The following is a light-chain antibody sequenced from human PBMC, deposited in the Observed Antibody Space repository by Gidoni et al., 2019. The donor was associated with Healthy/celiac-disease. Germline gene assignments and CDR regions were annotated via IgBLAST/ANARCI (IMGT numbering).Light chain of an antibody. CDR1: HSASSSY. Sequence: EMVSTHPSGTLALAPGERATLSCRAGHSASSSYLAWYQQKPGQAPRLLIYGASSRATGIPDRFSGSGSGTDFTLTISRLEPEDFAVYYCQQYGSSPETFGQGTKVEIK. CDR2: GAS. J-gene: IGKJ1*01. CDR3: QQYGSSPET. V-gene: IGKV3-20*01.